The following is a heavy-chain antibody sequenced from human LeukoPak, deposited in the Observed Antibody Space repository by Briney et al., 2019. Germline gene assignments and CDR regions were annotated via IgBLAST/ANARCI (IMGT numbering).Heavy chain of an antibody. CDR2: VYYSGSA. CDR3: ARQPRRFGEFLDY. V-gene: IGHV4-59*08. D-gene: IGHD3-10*01. CDR1: GASISDHS. J-gene: IGHJ4*02. Sequence: SETLSLTCTVSGASISDHSWSWIRQPPGKGLEWIGHVYYSGSANYNPSLKSRVTISVDTSKNQFSLKLSSVTAADTAVYYCARQPRRFGEFLDYWGQGTLVTVSS.